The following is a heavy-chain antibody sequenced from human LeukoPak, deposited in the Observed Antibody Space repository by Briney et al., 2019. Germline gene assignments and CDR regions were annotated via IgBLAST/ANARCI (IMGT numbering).Heavy chain of an antibody. V-gene: IGHV3-30*02. J-gene: IGHJ4*02. CDR2: IRYDGSNK. D-gene: IGHD6-19*01. CDR3: AKDSYSSGWYGYFDY. CDR1: GFDFWTYD. Sequence: PGGSLRLSCAASGFDFWTYDMHWVRQAPGKGLEWVAFIRYDGSNKYYADSVKGRFTISRDNSKNTLYLQMNSLRAEDTAVYYCAKDSYSSGWYGYFDYWGQGTLVTVSS.